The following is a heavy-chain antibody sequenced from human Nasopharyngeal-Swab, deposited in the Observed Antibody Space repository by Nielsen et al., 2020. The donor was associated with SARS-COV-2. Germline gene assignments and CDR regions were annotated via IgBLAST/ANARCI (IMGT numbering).Heavy chain of an antibody. Sequence: WIRQPPGKGLEWVGRIKSKTDGGTTDYAAPVKGRFTISRDDSKNTLYLQMNSLKTEDTAVYYCTTATAAAGPYYYDSSGYYYFDYWGQGTLVTVSS. V-gene: IGHV3-15*07. CDR3: TTATAAAGPYYYDSSGYYYFDY. D-gene: IGHD3-22*01. J-gene: IGHJ4*02. CDR2: IKSKTDGGTT.